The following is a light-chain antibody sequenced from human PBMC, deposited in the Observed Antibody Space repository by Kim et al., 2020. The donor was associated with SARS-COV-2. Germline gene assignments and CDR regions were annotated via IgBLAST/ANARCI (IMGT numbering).Light chain of an antibody. CDR3: SSYTTTRTWV. CDR1: SKF. V-gene: IGLV2-14*03. Sequence: QSALTQPASVSGSPGQSITISCSGISKFVSWYQQHPGKAPKIMVYDVSNRPSGVSNRFSGSKSGNTASLTISGLRAEDEADYYCSSYTTTRTWVFGGGTKVTVL. CDR2: DVS. J-gene: IGLJ3*02.